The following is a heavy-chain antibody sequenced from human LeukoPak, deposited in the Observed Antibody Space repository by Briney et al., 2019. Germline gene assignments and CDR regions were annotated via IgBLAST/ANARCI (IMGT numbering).Heavy chain of an antibody. D-gene: IGHD6-25*01. CDR3: ARGGVAARYYYGMDV. V-gene: IGHV1-46*01. CDR2: INPSGVST. CDR1: GYTFTSYY. J-gene: IGHJ6*02. Sequence: GASVKVSCKASGYTFTSYYMHWVRQAPGQGLEWMGIINPSGVSTSYAQKFQGRVTMTRDTSTSTVYMELSSLRSEDTAVYYCARGGVAARYYYGMDVWGQGTTVTVSS.